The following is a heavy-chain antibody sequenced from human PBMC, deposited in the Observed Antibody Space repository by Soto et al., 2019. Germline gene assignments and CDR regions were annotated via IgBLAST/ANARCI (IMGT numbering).Heavy chain of an antibody. Sequence: RGESLNISCKASGYIIKNYWIGWVRQMPGQGLEWMGITFPDDSDTRYSPSFQGHVAISVDKSISTAYVQWSSLKASDSAIYYCFRGAVTSRTFGHWGQGTLVPRSS. J-gene: IGHJ4*01. CDR3: FRGAVTSRTFGH. CDR2: TFPDDSDT. CDR1: GYIIKNYW. V-gene: IGHV5-51*01. D-gene: IGHD3-16*01.